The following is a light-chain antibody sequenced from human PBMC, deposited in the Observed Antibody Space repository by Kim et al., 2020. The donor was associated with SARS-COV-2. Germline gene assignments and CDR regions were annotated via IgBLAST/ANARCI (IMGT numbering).Light chain of an antibody. CDR3: QAWDSSTHVV. CDR1: KLGDKY. CDR2: QDS. J-gene: IGLJ2*01. Sequence: SYELTQPPSVSVSPGQTACITCSGDKLGDKYACWYQQKPGQSPVLVIYQDSKRPSGIPERFSGSNSGNTATPTISGTQAMDEADYYCQAWDSSTHVVFGGGTQLTVL. V-gene: IGLV3-1*01.